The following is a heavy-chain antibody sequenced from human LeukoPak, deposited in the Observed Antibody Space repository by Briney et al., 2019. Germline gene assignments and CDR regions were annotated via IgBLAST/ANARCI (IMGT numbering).Heavy chain of an antibody. CDR3: ARDPYGSGSYLDY. CDR2: ISYDGSNK. Sequence: GGSLRLSCAASGFTFSSYGMHWVRQAPGKGLEWVAVISYDGSNKYYADSVKGRFTISRDNSKNTLYLQMNSLRAEDTAMYYCARDPYGSGSYLDYWGQGTLVTVSS. D-gene: IGHD3-10*01. J-gene: IGHJ4*02. CDR1: GFTFSSYG. V-gene: IGHV3-30*03.